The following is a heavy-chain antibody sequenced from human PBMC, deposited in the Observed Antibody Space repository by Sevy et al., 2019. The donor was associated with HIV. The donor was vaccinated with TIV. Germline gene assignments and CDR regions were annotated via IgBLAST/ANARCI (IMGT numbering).Heavy chain of an antibody. CDR3: ARDLTTYYYGSGSADYYYYYGMDV. CDR2: IYSGGST. D-gene: IGHD3-10*01. V-gene: IGHV3-66*01. Sequence: GGSLRLSCAASGFTVSSNYMSWVRQAPGKGLEWVSVIYSGGSTYYADSAKGRFTISRDNSKNTLYLQMNSLRAEDTAVYYCARDLTTYYYGSGSADYYYYYGMDVWGQGTTVTVSS. J-gene: IGHJ6*02. CDR1: GFTVSSNY.